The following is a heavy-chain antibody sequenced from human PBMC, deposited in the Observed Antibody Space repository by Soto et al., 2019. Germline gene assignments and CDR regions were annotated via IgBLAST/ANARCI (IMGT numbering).Heavy chain of an antibody. D-gene: IGHD2-15*01. CDR3: ARVVAAAYYYGMDV. CDR1: GCYFSSYY. V-gene: IGHV4-4*07. J-gene: IGHJ6*02. Sequence: AETLSLTCTVSGCYFSSYYCSWIRQPAGKGLEWIGRIYTSGSTNYNPSLKSRVTMSVDTSKNQFSLKLSSVTAAETAVYYCARVVAAAYYYGMDVWGQGTTVTVSS. CDR2: IYTSGST.